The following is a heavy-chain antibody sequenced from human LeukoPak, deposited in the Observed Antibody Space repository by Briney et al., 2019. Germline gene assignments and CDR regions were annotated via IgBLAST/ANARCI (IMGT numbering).Heavy chain of an antibody. CDR3: ARDAYGSYYYDSSGYWPPYYYYYYMDV. D-gene: IGHD3-22*01. CDR1: GYSISSGYY. CDR2: IYHSGST. V-gene: IGHV4-38-2*02. J-gene: IGHJ6*03. Sequence: PSETLSLTCAVSGYSISSGYYWGWIRQPPGKGLEWIGSIYHSGSTYYNPSLKSRVTISVDTSKNQFSLKLSSVTAADTAVYYCARDAYGSYYYDSSGYWPPYYYYYYMDVWGKGTTVIVSS.